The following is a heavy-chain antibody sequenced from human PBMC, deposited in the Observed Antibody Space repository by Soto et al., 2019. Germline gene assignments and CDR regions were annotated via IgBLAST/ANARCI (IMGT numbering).Heavy chain of an antibody. J-gene: IGHJ4*02. CDR2: IIPVFGTP. CDR3: ARHLFDYVWGSYRH. V-gene: IGHV1-69*13. CDR1: GYIFKNYA. Sequence: SVKVSCKSSGYIFKNYAVTWLRQAPGQGLEWMGGIIPVFGTPDYSQKFRGRVTINADESTSTVYMELRSLTSEDTAVYYCARHLFDYVWGSYRHWGQGTLVTVSS. D-gene: IGHD3-16*02.